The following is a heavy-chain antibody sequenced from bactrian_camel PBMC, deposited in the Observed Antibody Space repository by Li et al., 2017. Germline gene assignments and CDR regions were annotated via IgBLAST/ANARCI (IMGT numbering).Heavy chain of an antibody. J-gene: IGHJ4*01. CDR1: GDTIGRYC. V-gene: IGHV3S55*01. Sequence: HVQLVESGGGSVEVGGSLTLSCVASGDTIGRYCMGWFRQIPDKEREGVAGIESDGSTSYQDSVKGRFTISQNGAKNILYLQMNNLKPEDTATYYCAAVKGVVAPHTAHRASAYAYWGQQGTQVTVS. D-gene: IGHD7*01. CDR2: IESDGST.